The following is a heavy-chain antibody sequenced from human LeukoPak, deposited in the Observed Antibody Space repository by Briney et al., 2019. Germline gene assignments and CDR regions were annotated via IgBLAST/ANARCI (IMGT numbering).Heavy chain of an antibody. CDR2: INHSGST. V-gene: IGHV4-34*01. CDR3: ARARLGVIVVVAATEFDY. J-gene: IGHJ4*02. CDR1: GGSFSGYY. D-gene: IGHD2-15*01. Sequence: SETLSLTCAVYGGSFSGYYWSWIRQPPGKGLEWIGEINHSGSTNYNPSLKSRVTISVDTSKNQFSLKLSSVTAADTAVYYCARARLGVIVVVAATEFDYWGQGTLVTVSS.